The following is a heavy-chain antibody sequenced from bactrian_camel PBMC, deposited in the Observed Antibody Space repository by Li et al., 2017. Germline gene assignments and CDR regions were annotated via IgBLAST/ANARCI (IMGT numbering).Heavy chain of an antibody. CDR3: ALGGSASAWTSLSPSAFVY. J-gene: IGHJ4*01. Sequence: HVQLVESGVCSFQAGGTLRLSCAASVYTCSRVCMGWFRQALGKEREGVAAVGSYSYSSTSYTTSYADSVKGRFTISKDNAENILYLQMNNLKPEDTAVYYCALGGSASAWTSLSPSAFVYWSQGTQVTVS. CDR2: VGSYSYSSTSYTT. CDR1: VYTCSRVC. D-gene: IGHD3*01. V-gene: IGHV3S26*01.